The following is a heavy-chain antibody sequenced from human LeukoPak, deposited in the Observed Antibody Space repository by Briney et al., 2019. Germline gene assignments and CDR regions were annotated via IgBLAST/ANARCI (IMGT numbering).Heavy chain of an antibody. V-gene: IGHV3-7*01. CDR1: GFSFSRYW. Sequence: GGSLRLSCEASGFSFSRYWMSWVRQAPVRGLEWVANIKPDGSEIYYVDSVKGRFTISRDNAKNSLYLQMNSLRAEDTAEYYCARDGERGELSLYMDYWGQGTLVTVSS. D-gene: IGHD3-16*02. CDR2: IKPDGSEI. J-gene: IGHJ4*02. CDR3: ARDGERGELSLYMDY.